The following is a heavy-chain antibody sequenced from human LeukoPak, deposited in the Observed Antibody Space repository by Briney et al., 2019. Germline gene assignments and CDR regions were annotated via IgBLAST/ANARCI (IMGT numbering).Heavy chain of an antibody. Sequence: GGSLRLSCAASGFTFSSYSMNWVRQAPGKGLEWVSYISSSSSAIYYADSVKGRFTISRDNAKNSLYPQMNSLRAEDTAVYYCARDSSSGYYAHDYWGQGTLVTVSS. V-gene: IGHV3-48*01. D-gene: IGHD3-22*01. J-gene: IGHJ4*02. CDR1: GFTFSSYS. CDR2: ISSSSSAI. CDR3: ARDSSSGYYAHDY.